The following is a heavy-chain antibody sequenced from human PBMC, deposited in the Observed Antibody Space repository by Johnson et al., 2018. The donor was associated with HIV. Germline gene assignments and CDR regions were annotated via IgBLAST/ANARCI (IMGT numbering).Heavy chain of an antibody. J-gene: IGHJ3*02. V-gene: IGHV3-66*02. CDR2: IFSVGNT. D-gene: IGHD1-26*01. CDR1: GITVNTNY. CDR3: ARALGVGATADDAFDI. Sequence: VQLVESGGGLVQSGESLRLSCAASGITVNTNYMSWVRRAPGKGLEWVSVIFSVGNTYYADSVKGRFTISRDNSRNMLYLQMNSLRPEDTAVYYCARALGVGATADDAFDICGQGTMVTVSS.